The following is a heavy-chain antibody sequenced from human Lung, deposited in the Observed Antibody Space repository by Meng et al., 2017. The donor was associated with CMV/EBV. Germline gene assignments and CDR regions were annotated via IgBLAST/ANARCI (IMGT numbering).Heavy chain of an antibody. V-gene: IGHV3-23*01. D-gene: IGHD3-22*01. Sequence: GGSLRLXCAALGLTFSNYAMSWVRQAPGKGLEWVSDISGSGSRLYYADSVTGRFTISRDNSKNTLYLQMNSLRAEDTAVYYCAKTEYYDSSGYDKWGQGXLVTVS. J-gene: IGHJ4*02. CDR2: ISGSGSRL. CDR3: AKTEYYDSSGYDK. CDR1: GLTFSNYA.